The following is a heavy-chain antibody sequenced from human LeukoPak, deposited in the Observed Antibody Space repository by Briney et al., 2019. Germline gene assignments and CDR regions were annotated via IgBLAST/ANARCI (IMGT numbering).Heavy chain of an antibody. CDR3: ARAPFGVVNNWFDP. J-gene: IGHJ5*02. CDR1: GGSISSGSYY. D-gene: IGHD3-3*01. CDR2: IYTSGST. V-gene: IGHV4-61*02. Sequence: SETLSLTCTVSGGSISSGSYYWSWIRQPAGKGLEWIGRIYTSGSTNYNPSLKSRVTISVDTSKNQFSLKLSSVTAADTAVYYCARAPFGVVNNWFDPWGQGTLVTVSS.